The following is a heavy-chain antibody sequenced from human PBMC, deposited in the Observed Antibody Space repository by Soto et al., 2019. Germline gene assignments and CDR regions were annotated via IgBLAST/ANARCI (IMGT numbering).Heavy chain of an antibody. V-gene: IGHV3-74*01. CDR3: ARDVNAEPFDL. J-gene: IGHJ5*02. CDR1: GFPFSRYW. Sequence: VGSLRLSCAVSGFPFSRYWMHWVRQVPGKGLVWVANVVPDGSGTTYADSVKGRFTVSRDNAKNMLYLQMNSLIVEDTALYYCARDVNAEPFDLWGQGTLVTVSS. CDR2: VVPDGSGT.